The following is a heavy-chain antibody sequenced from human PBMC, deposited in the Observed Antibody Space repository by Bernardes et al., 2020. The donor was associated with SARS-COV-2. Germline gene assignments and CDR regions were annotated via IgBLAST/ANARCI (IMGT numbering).Heavy chain of an antibody. CDR1: GGSFSGYF. V-gene: IGHV4-34*01. CDR2: INHKRHT. Sequence: SEPLSLTCGVYGGSFSGYFWSWIRQSPGKGLEWIGEINHKRHTNYNPSLKSRVSISVDTSKNQFSLRLNSVTAADTAVYYCARVGEGLLPLDYWGRGTLVTVSS. CDR3: ARVGEGLLPLDY. D-gene: IGHD3-3*01. J-gene: IGHJ4*02.